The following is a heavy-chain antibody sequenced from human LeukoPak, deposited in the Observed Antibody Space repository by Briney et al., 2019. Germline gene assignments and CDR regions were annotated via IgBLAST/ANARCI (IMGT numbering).Heavy chain of an antibody. V-gene: IGHV1-3*03. CDR3: ARSPRELGGYAPWELMPPFDY. CDR1: GYTFTSYA. D-gene: IGHD1-7*01. CDR2: INAGNGNT. J-gene: IGHJ4*02. Sequence: ASVKVSCKASGYTFTSYAMHWVRQAPGQRLEWMGWINAGNGNTKYSQEFQGRVTITRDTSASTAYMELSSLRAEDTAVYYCARSPRELGGYAPWELMPPFDYWGQGTLVTVSS.